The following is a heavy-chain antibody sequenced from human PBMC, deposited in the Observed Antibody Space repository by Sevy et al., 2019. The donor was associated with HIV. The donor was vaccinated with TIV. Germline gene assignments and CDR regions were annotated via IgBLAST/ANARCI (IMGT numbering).Heavy chain of an antibody. D-gene: IGHD1-26*01. CDR3: ARAPSGSQGPGQYFQH. J-gene: IGHJ1*01. CDR2: ISGYNGDT. CDR1: GYTFNSYV. Sequence: ASVKVSCKASGYTFNSYVITWVRQAPGQGLEWMGKISGYNGDTKYGQKFQGRVTMTTDPSTSTAYMELRSLKSVDTAVYYCARAPSGSQGPGQYFQHWGQGTLVTVSS. V-gene: IGHV1-18*01.